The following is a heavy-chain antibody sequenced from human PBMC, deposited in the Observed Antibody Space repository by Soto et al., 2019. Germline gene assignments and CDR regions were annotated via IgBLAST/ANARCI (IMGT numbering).Heavy chain of an antibody. CDR3: ARAGPATCTSFSCFAYSPDV. CDR2: INNDGSIT. V-gene: IGHV3-74*01. Sequence: PGGSLRLSCEASGLTFSSYWMHWVRQIPGKGLEWVSRINNDGSITNYADSVKGRFTISRDNAESTLFLQMSSLRAEDTAVYYCARAGPATCTSFSCFAYSPDVWGTGTTVTVSS. D-gene: IGHD2-8*01. CDR1: GLTFSSYW. J-gene: IGHJ6*04.